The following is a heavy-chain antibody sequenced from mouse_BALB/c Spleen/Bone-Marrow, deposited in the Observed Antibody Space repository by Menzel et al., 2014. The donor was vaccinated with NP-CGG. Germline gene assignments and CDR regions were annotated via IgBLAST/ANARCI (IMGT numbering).Heavy chain of an antibody. CDR2: INPDSSTI. D-gene: IGHD2-1*01. V-gene: IGHV4-1*02. CDR1: GFDFSRYW. CDR3: ARQGYYGKGDY. J-gene: IGHJ2*01. Sequence: DVQLQVSGGGLVQPGGSLKLSCAASGFDFSRYWMSWVRQAPGKGLEWIGEINPDSSTINYTPSLKDKFIISRDNAKNTLYLQMSKVRSEDTGLYYCARQGYYGKGDYWGQGSTRTVS.